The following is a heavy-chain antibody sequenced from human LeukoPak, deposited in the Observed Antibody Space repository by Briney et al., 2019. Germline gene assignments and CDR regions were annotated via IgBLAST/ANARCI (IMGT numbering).Heavy chain of an antibody. CDR2: WDDDK. CDR3: AHSEDYYGSVDAFDI. J-gene: IGHJ3*02. V-gene: IGHV2-5*02. D-gene: IGHD3-10*01. Sequence: SGPTLVNPTQTLTLTCTFSGFSLSTSGVGVGWIRQPPGKALEWLAFWDDDKRYSPSLESRLTITKDTFKNQVVLTMTNMDPVDTATYYCAHSEDYYGSVDAFDIWGQGTMVTVSS. CDR1: GFSLSTSGVG.